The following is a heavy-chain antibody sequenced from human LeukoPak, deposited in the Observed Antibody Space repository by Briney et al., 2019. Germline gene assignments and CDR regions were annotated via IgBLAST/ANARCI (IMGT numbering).Heavy chain of an antibody. Sequence: SVKVSCKASGYTFTSYAMNWVRQAPGQGLEWMGVFIPILDTANSTQKFQGGLTITADISTNTVYMELSSLKFDDTAVYFCAGIPVFGVVLHQEPVWGKGTTVTVSS. V-gene: IGHV1-69*10. CDR2: FIPILDTA. J-gene: IGHJ6*04. CDR3: AGIPVFGVVLHQEPV. CDR1: GYTFTSYA. D-gene: IGHD3-3*01.